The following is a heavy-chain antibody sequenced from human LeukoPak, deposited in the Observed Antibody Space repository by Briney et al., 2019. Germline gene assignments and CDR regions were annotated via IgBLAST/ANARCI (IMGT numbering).Heavy chain of an antibody. CDR1: GGSISSYY. CDR2: IYSSGST. V-gene: IGHV4-4*07. Sequence: SETLSLTCTVSGGSISSYYWSWIRQPAGKGLEWIGRIYSSGSTNYNPSLKSRVTMSVDTSKNQFSLKLSSVTAADTAVYYCAGVPGYYDSSGYRDYWGQGTLVTVSS. J-gene: IGHJ4*02. CDR3: AGVPGYYDSSGYRDY. D-gene: IGHD3-22*01.